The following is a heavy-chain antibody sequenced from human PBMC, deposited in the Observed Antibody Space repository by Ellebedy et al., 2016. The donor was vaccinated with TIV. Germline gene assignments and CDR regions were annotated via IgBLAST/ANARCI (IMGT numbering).Heavy chain of an antibody. V-gene: IGHV4-61*05. J-gene: IGHJ5*02. D-gene: IGHD3-10*01. CDR1: GGSISSSSYY. Sequence: MPSETLSLTCTVSGGSISSSSYYWSWIRQPPGKGLEWIRYIYYSGSTNYNPSLKSRVTISVDTSKNQFSLKLSSVTAADTAVYYCARHGDSLWFGEFFNWFDPWGQGTLVTVSS. CDR2: IYYSGST. CDR3: ARHGDSLWFGEFFNWFDP.